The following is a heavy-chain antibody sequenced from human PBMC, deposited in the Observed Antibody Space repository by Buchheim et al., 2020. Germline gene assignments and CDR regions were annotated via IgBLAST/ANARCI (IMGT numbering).Heavy chain of an antibody. Sequence: QLQLQESGPGLVKPSETLSLTCTVSGGSISSSSYYWGWIRQPPGKGLEWIGSIYYSGSTYYNPSLKSRVTISVATSKNQFSLKLSSVTAADTAVYYCARDFRTYYYGSGSYRVFDYWGQGTL. D-gene: IGHD3-10*01. V-gene: IGHV4-39*07. CDR2: IYYSGST. J-gene: IGHJ4*02. CDR1: GGSISSSSYY. CDR3: ARDFRTYYYGSGSYRVFDY.